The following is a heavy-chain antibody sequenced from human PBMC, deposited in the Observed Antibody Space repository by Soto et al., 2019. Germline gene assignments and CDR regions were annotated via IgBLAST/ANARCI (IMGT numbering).Heavy chain of an antibody. V-gene: IGHV4-59*08. CDR2: IYYSGST. Sequence: SETLSLTCTVSGGSISSYYWSWIRQPPGKGLEWIGYIYYSGSTNYNPSLKSRVTISVDTSKNQFSLKLSSVTAADTAVYYCARHLPRERGWKVVDYWGQGTLVTVSS. D-gene: IGHD1-1*01. CDR3: ARHLPRERGWKVVDY. CDR1: GGSISSYY. J-gene: IGHJ4*02.